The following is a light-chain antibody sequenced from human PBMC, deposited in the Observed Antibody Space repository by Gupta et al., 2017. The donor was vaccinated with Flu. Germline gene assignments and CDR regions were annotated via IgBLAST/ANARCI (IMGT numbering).Light chain of an antibody. CDR3: QHQNSFPYT. CDR1: QGISSW. V-gene: IGKV1-12*01. Sequence: DIQMTQSPSSVSASVGDRVTITCRASQGISSWLAWYQQKPGKAPKLLIYAASRVKSGVPSRFSGSGYGTDFTLTISSRQPEDFANYYCQHQNSFPYTFGQGTXLDIK. J-gene: IGKJ2*01. CDR2: AAS.